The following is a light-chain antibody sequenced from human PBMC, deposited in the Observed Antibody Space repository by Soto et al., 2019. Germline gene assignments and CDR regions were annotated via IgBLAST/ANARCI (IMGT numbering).Light chain of an antibody. CDR3: QHYNNWLGT. CDR2: SAS. V-gene: IGKV3-15*01. Sequence: EIVMTQSPATLSVSRGERATLSCRANQAISSNLAWYQQKPGQAPRLLIYSASTRATGIPDRFSGSGSGTEFILTISSLQSEDFAVYYCQHYNNWLGTFGGGTKVDIK. J-gene: IGKJ4*01. CDR1: QAISSN.